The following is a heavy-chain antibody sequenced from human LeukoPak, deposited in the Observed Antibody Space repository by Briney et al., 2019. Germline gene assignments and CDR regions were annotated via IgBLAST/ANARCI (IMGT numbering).Heavy chain of an antibody. CDR2: INPNSGGT. CDR3: AGSRYSGSYYNY. CDR1: GYTFTGYY. J-gene: IGHJ4*02. D-gene: IGHD1-26*01. Sequence: ASVKVSXKASGYTFTGYYMHWVRQAPGQGLEWMGRINPNSGGTNYAQKFQGRVTMTRDTSISTAYMELSRLRSDDTAVYYCAGSRYSGSYYNYWGQGTLVTVSS. V-gene: IGHV1-2*06.